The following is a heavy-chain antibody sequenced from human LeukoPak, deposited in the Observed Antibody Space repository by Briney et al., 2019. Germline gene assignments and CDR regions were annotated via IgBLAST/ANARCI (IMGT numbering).Heavy chain of an antibody. CDR3: ARVPRYCSGGSCYPFDY. CDR1: GGSISSYY. V-gene: IGHV4-59*12. D-gene: IGHD2-15*01. CDR2: IYYSGST. J-gene: IGHJ4*02. Sequence: SETLSLTCTVSGGSISSYYWSWIRQPPGKGLEWIGYIYYSGSTNYNPSLKSRVTISVDTSKNQFSLKLSSVTAADTAVYYCARVPRYCSGGSCYPFDYWGQGTLVTVSS.